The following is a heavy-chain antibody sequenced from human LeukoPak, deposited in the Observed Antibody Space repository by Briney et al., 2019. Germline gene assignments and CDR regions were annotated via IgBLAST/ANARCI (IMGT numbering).Heavy chain of an antibody. Sequence: GGSLRLSCAASGFTFSGYAMRWDRQAPGKGLEWVSSITASGDTTYYADSVKGRFTISRDNSKNTLYLQMNSLRAEDTAVYYCADSNYWYPVDYWGQGTLATVSS. CDR1: GFTFSGYA. J-gene: IGHJ4*02. D-gene: IGHD4-11*01. V-gene: IGHV3-23*01. CDR2: ITASGDTT. CDR3: ADSNYWYPVDY.